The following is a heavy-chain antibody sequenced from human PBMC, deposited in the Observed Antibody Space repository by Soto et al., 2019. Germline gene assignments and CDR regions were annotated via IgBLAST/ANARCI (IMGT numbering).Heavy chain of an antibody. CDR3: ARDRGRGSYFWFDP. J-gene: IGHJ5*02. Sequence: GASVKVSCKASGYTFTGYYMHWVRQAPGQGLEWMGWINPNSGGTNYAQKFQGWVTMTRDTSISTAYMELSRLRSDDTAVYYCARDRGRGSYFWFDPWGQGTLVTVSS. CDR2: INPNSGGT. D-gene: IGHD1-26*01. CDR1: GYTFTGYY. V-gene: IGHV1-2*04.